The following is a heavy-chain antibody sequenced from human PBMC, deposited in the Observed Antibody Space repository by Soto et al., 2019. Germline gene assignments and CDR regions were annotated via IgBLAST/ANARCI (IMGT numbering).Heavy chain of an antibody. J-gene: IGHJ4*02. CDR1: GGTFSSYA. CDR3: ARAIAAAGTWFAPVFDY. CDR2: IIPIFGTA. Sequence: QVQLVQSGAEVKKPGSSVKVTCKASGGTFSSYAISWVRQAPGQGLEWMGGIIPIFGTANYAQKFQGRVTITADKSTSTAYMELSSLRSEDTAVYYCARAIAAAGTWFAPVFDYWGQGTLVTVSS. D-gene: IGHD6-13*01. V-gene: IGHV1-69*06.